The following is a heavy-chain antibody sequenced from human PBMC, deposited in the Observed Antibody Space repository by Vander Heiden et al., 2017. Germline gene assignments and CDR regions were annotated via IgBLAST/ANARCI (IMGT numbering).Heavy chain of an antibody. Sequence: QVQLVESGGGVVQPGRSLRLSCAASGFLFSTYGMNWVRQAPGKGLEWVAVISYHGSHKYYADSVKGRFTISRDNSKNTLYLQMNSLRAEDTAVYYCVKEMTTVVTSGGVFEYWGQGTLVTVSS. V-gene: IGHV3-30*18. CDR2: ISYHGSHK. CDR3: VKEMTTVVTSGGVFEY. CDR1: GFLFSTYG. J-gene: IGHJ4*02. D-gene: IGHD4-17*01.